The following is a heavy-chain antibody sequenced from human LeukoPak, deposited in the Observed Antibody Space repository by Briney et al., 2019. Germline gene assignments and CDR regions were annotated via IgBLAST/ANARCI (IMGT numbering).Heavy chain of an antibody. CDR3: ASDDYGSGSYYNGSPYYYGMDV. CDR1: GFTVSSYY. CDR2: IYSGGLT. V-gene: IGHV3-53*01. Sequence: PGGSLRLSCAASGFTVSSYYMNWVRQAPGKGLEWVAAIYSGGLTHYADSLKGRFTISRDSSKNTRFLQMNSLRAEDTAVYYCASDDYGSGSYYNGSPYYYGMDVWGQGTTVTVSS. D-gene: IGHD3-10*01. J-gene: IGHJ6*02.